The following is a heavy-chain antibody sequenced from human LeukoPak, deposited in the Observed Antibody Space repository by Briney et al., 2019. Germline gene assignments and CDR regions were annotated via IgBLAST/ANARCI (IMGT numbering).Heavy chain of an antibody. J-gene: IGHJ4*02. CDR2: ISSGSSDI. CDR3: ARVSGYSYGYSYFDY. D-gene: IGHD5-18*01. CDR1: GFTFSSYS. Sequence: GGSLRLSCAASGFTFSSYSMNWVRQAPGKGLEWVSSISSGSSDIYYADSVKGRFTISRDNAKNSLYLQMNSLRAEDTAVYYCARVSGYSYGYSYFDYWGQGTLVTVSS. V-gene: IGHV3-21*01.